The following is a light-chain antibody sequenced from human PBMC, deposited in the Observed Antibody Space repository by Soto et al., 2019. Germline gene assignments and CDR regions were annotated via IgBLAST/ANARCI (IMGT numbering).Light chain of an antibody. V-gene: IGKV4-1*01. Sequence: DIVTTQSPDSLAVSLGERATINCKSSQSVLYSSNNKNYLAWYQQKPGQPPKLLIYWASTRESGVPDRFSGSGSGTDFTLTISSLQAEDVAVYYCQLYYGTPYTFGQGTKLEIK. J-gene: IGKJ2*01. CDR3: QLYYGTPYT. CDR1: QSVLYSSNNKNY. CDR2: WAS.